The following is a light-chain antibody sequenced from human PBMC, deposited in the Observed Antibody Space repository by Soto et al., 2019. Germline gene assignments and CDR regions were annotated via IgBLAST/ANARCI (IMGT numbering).Light chain of an antibody. CDR3: AAWDDSLNAWV. CDR1: RSNIGSSN. CDR2: SDN. J-gene: IGLJ3*02. Sequence: QSVLTQPPSASGTPGQRVTISCSGSRSNIGSSNVNWYQQLPGTAPKVLIYSDNVRPSGVPDRVSGSKSGTSASLAISGLQSEDEADYYCAAWDDSLNAWVFGGGTQLTVL. V-gene: IGLV1-44*01.